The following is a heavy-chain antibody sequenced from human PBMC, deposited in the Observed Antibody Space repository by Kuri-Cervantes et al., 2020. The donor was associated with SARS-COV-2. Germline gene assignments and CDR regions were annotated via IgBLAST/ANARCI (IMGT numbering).Heavy chain of an antibody. CDR2: INHSGST. V-gene: IGHV4-34*01. D-gene: IGHD2-2*01. Sequence: GSLRLSCAASGFTFSNAWMSWVRQAPGKGLEWIGQINHSGSTNYNPSLKSRVTISVDTSKNQFSLKLSSVTAADTAVYYCASRYCSSTSCSAFDIWGQGTMVTVSS. CDR3: ASRYCSSTSCSAFDI. CDR1: GFTFSNAW. J-gene: IGHJ3*02.